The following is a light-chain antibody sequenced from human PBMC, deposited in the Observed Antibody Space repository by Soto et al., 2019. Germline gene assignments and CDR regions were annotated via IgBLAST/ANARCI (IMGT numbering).Light chain of an antibody. J-gene: IGLJ1*01. CDR3: SSYAGSITLHV. CDR2: EVN. V-gene: IGLV2-14*01. Sequence: QAVVTQSSWESGSLGQAAIISCTGTSTDVGGYNYVSWYQHLPGKAPKLMIYEVNSRPSGVSDRFSGSKSGNTASLTICGLQAEDEAEYFCSSYAGSITLHVFGTGTKVTVL. CDR1: STDVGGYNY.